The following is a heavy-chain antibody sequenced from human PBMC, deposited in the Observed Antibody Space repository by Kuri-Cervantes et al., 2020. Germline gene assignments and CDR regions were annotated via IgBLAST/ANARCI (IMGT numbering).Heavy chain of an antibody. CDR1: GGSISSGGYY. J-gene: IGHJ3*02. CDR3: ARSSPVTTGDAFDI. V-gene: IGHV4-61*02. D-gene: IGHD4-11*01. Sequence: SCTVSGGSISSGGYYWSWIRQPAGKGLEWIGRIYTSGSTNYNPSLKSRVTMSVDTSKNQFSLKLSSVTAADTAVYYCARSSPVTTGDAFDIWGQGTMVTVSS. CDR2: IYTSGST.